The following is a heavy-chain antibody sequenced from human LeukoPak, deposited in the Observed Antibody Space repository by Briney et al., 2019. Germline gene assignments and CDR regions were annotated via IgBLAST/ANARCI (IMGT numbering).Heavy chain of an antibody. CDR3: ASGSSAGWYSLDT. Sequence: PGGSLRLSCAGSGFTFGIFSKFAMSWVRQAPGKGLEWVCVISGSGDTTYYADSVRGRFTISRDNSKDTPYLQMNSLRAEDTAVYYCASGSSAGWYSLDTWGQGTLVTVSS. D-gene: IGHD2-15*01. J-gene: IGHJ5*02. V-gene: IGHV3-23*01. CDR1: GFTFGIFSKFA. CDR2: ISGSGDTT.